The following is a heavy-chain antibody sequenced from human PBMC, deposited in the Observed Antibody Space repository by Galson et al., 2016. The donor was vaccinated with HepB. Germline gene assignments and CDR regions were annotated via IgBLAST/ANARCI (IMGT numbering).Heavy chain of an antibody. D-gene: IGHD2-2*01. CDR1: GFTLSNYG. V-gene: IGHV3-23*01. CDR2: ISRSGDST. Sequence: LRLSCAASGFTLSNYGMTWVRQAPGKGLEVVSSISRSGDSTDYADSVKGRFTISRDNSKNTLSLQMNSLTADDTAIYYCVQGSTAPAVWGKGTTVTVSS. CDR3: VQGSTAPAV. J-gene: IGHJ6*04.